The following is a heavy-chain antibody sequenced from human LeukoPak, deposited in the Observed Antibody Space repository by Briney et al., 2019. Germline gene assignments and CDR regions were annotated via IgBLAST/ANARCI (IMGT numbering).Heavy chain of an antibody. CDR1: GYSISSGYY. J-gene: IGHJ5*02. CDR3: ARVGYCTNGVCYRFAFDP. Sequence: PSETLSLTCTVSGYSISSGYYWGWIRQPPGKGLEWIGSIYHSGSTYYNPSLKSRVTISVDTSKNQFSLKLSSVTAADTAVYYCARVGYCTNGVCYRFAFDPWGQGTLVTVSS. CDR2: IYHSGST. D-gene: IGHD2-8*01. V-gene: IGHV4-38-2*02.